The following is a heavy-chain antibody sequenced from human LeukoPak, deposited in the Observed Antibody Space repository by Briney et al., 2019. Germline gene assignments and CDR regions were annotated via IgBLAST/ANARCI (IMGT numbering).Heavy chain of an antibody. J-gene: IGHJ4*02. CDR1: GGSISSSSYY. Sequence: SETLSLTCTVSGGSISSSSYYWGWIRQPPGKGLEWIGSIYYSGSTYYNPSLKSRVTISVDTSKNQFSLKLSSVTAADTAVYYCARDDMVGKFDYWGQGTLVTVSS. CDR3: ARDDMVGKFDY. V-gene: IGHV4-39*07. CDR2: IYYSGST. D-gene: IGHD1-14*01.